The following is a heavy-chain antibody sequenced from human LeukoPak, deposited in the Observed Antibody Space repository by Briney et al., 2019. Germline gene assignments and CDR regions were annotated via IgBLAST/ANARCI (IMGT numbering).Heavy chain of an antibody. J-gene: IGHJ5*02. Sequence: GESLKISCKGSGYSFTSYWIDWVRQMPGKGLEWMGIIYPGDSDTRYSPSFQGQVTISADKSISTAYLQWSSLKASDTAMYYCARQIRHYDILTGYYGGDWFDPWGRGTLVTVSS. D-gene: IGHD3-9*01. CDR3: ARQIRHYDILTGYYGGDWFDP. V-gene: IGHV5-51*01. CDR1: GYSFTSYW. CDR2: IYPGDSDT.